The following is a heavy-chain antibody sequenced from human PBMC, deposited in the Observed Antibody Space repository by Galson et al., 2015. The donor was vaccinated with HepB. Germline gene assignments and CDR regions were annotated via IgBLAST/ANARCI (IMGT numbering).Heavy chain of an antibody. CDR1: GFIFRHHA. V-gene: IGHV3-23*01. CDR3: VEEGSWFGGDWFDP. D-gene: IGHD3-16*01. CDR2: INGRGSTR. J-gene: IGHJ5*02. Sequence: LRLSCAGSGFIFRHHAMAWIRQAPGKGLEWVSGINGRGSTRSYSDAVKGRFSISRDNSKDTVFLQMDNLRAEDTAVYYCVEEGSWFGGDWFDPWGQGALVTVS.